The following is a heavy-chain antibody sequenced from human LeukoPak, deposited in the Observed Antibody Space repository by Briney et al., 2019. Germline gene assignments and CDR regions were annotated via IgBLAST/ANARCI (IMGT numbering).Heavy chain of an antibody. J-gene: IGHJ5*02. CDR2: IYYSGST. D-gene: IGHD4-23*01. Sequence: SETLSLTCTVSGGSISSSSYYWGWIRQPPGKGLEWIGSIYYSGSTYYNPSLKSRATISVDTSKNQFSLKLSSVTAADTAVYYCARELRWSSNWFDPWGQGTLVTVSS. CDR3: ARELRWSSNWFDP. V-gene: IGHV4-39*07. CDR1: GGSISSSSYY.